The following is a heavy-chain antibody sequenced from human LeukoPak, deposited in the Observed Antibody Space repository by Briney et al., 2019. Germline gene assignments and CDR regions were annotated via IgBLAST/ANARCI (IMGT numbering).Heavy chain of an antibody. CDR3: AKPITVSGATDGFDI. CDR2: IKQDGNEK. J-gene: IGHJ3*02. Sequence: GGPLRLSCAASGFTFSSYWMNWVRQAPGKGLEWVANIKQDGNEKYYVGSVKGRFTISRDNAKNSLYLQMNSLRVEDTAVYYCAKPITVSGATDGFDIWGQGTMVTVSS. D-gene: IGHD3-3*01. V-gene: IGHV3-7*01. CDR1: GFTFSSYW.